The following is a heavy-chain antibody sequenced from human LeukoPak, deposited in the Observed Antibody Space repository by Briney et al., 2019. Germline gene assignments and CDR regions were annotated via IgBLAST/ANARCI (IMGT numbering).Heavy chain of an antibody. CDR1: GYTFTSYA. CDR2: INAGNGNT. CDR3: ASHEPLDWFDP. V-gene: IGHV1-3*01. Sequence: GASVKVSCKASGYTFTSYAMHWVRQAPGQRFEWMGWINAGNGNTKYSQKFQGRVTITRDTSISTAYMELSRLRSDDTAVYYCASHEPLDWFDPWGQGTLVTVSS. J-gene: IGHJ5*02. D-gene: IGHD1-14*01.